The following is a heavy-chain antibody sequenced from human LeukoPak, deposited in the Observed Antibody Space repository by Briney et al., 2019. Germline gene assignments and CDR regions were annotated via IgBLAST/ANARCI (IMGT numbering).Heavy chain of an antibody. V-gene: IGHV1-18*01. CDR3: ARDDYDILTGIDY. D-gene: IGHD3-9*01. CDR1: GYTFTSYG. J-gene: IGHJ4*02. Sequence: ASVKVSCKASGYTFTSYGISWVRQAPGQGLEWMGWISAYNGNTNYAQKLQGRVTMTRDMSTSTVYMELSSLRSEDTAVYYCARDDYDILTGIDYWGQGTLVTVSS. CDR2: ISAYNGNT.